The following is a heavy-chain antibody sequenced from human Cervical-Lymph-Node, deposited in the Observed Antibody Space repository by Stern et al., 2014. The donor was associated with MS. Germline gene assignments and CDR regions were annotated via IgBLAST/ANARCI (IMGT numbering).Heavy chain of an antibody. D-gene: IGHD4-17*01. Sequence: EVQLVESGGGLVKPGESLRLSCDASGFTFSHYSINWVRQAPGKGLGGISSISNNSTHTYYADSVEGRFTISRDSAKDSVSLHMVSLRAEDTAVYYCARARVGDYARSPHLDSWGQGTLVTVSS. CDR3: ARARVGDYARSPHLDS. J-gene: IGHJ4*02. CDR2: ISNNSTHT. CDR1: GFTFSHYS. V-gene: IGHV3-21*01.